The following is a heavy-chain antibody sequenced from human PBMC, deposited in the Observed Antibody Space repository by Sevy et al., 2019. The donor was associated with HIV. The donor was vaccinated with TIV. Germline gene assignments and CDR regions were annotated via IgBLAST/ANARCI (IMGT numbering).Heavy chain of an antibody. V-gene: IGHV3-9*01. D-gene: IGHD6-6*01. Sequence: SLRLSCAASGFTFDDYAMHWVRQAPGKGLEWVSGISWNSGSIGYADSVKGRFTISRDNAKNSLYLQMNSLRAEDTALYYCAKVISSSSSTRGFDYWGQGTLVTVSS. J-gene: IGHJ4*02. CDR2: ISWNSGSI. CDR1: GFTFDDYA. CDR3: AKVISSSSSTRGFDY.